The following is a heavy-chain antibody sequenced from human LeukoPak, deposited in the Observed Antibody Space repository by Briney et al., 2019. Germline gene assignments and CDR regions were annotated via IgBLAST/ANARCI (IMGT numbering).Heavy chain of an antibody. Sequence: NAGGSLRLSCAASGFTFSDYYMTWIRQTPGKGLEWVSFISSGGRTINYADSVKGRFTISRDNAKNSLYLQMNSLRAEDTAVYYCTRGTGAYSSGWGFDYWGQGTLVTVSS. J-gene: IGHJ4*02. V-gene: IGHV3-11*01. D-gene: IGHD6-19*01. CDR1: GFTFSDYY. CDR3: TRGTGAYSSGWGFDY. CDR2: ISSGGRTI.